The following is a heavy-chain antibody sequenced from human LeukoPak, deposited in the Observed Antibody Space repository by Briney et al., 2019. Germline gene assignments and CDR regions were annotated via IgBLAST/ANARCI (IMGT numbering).Heavy chain of an antibody. J-gene: IGHJ4*02. Sequence: ASVKVSCKVSGYTLTELSMHWVRQAPGKGLEWMGGFDPEDGETIYAQKFQGRVTMTEDTSTDTAYMELSSLRSEDTAVYYCATGDVYDYVWGSYPRYWGQGTLVTVS. D-gene: IGHD3-16*01. CDR2: FDPEDGET. CDR1: GYTLTELS. CDR3: ATGDVYDYVWGSYPRY. V-gene: IGHV1-24*01.